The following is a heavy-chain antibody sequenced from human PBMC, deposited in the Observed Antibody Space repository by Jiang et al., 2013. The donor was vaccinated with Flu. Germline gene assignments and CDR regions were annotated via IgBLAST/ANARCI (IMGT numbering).Heavy chain of an antibody. D-gene: IGHD2-21*02. CDR2: IIPIFGTS. J-gene: IGHJ3*02. CDR3: ARAGSLVYCGGDCAGPDAFDI. Sequence: SGAEVKKPGASVKVSCKASGGTFSNSVISWVRQAPGQGLEWLGGIIPIFGTSKYAQTFQGRVTITADESTSSAYMELSSLRSEDTALYYCARAGSLVYCGGDCAGPDAFDIWGQGTLVTVSS. CDR1: GGTFSNSV. V-gene: IGHV1-69*13.